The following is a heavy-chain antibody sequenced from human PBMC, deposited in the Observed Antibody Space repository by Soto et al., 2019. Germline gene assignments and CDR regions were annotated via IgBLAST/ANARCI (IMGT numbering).Heavy chain of an antibody. Sequence: EVQLVESGGGVVRPGGSLRLYGAASGFTFDDYGMSWVRQAPGKGLEWVSGVNWNGGSTNYADSVKGRFTISRDNAKNSLYLQMNSLRAEDTALYYCARVYFLGYWSSTSCYKGGMDVWGQGTTVTVSS. CDR3: ARVYFLGYWSSTSCYKGGMDV. J-gene: IGHJ6*02. CDR2: VNWNGGST. V-gene: IGHV3-20*04. D-gene: IGHD2-2*02. CDR1: GFTFDDYG.